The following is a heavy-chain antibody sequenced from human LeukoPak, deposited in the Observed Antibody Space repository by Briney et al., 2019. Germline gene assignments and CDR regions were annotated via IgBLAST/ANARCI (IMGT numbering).Heavy chain of an antibody. CDR1: GFTFSSYS. D-gene: IGHD1-26*01. J-gene: IGHJ4*02. Sequence: GGSLRLSCAASGFTFSSYSMNWVRQAPGKGLEWVSFISSSSSTIYYADSVKGRFTISRDNAKNSLYLQMNSLRAEDTAVYYCARDRGGSYSTIDYWGQGTLVTVSS. V-gene: IGHV3-48*04. CDR2: ISSSSSTI. CDR3: ARDRGGSYSTIDY.